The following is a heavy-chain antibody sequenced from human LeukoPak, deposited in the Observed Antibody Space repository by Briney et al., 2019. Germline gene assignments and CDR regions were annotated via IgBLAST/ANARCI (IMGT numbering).Heavy chain of an antibody. D-gene: IGHD3-16*02. CDR1: GGTFSSYA. CDR3: AREGPSIMITFGGVIVGDAFDI. V-gene: IGHV7-4-1*02. Sequence: ASVKVSCKASGGTFSSYAISWVRQAPGQGLEWMGWINTNTGNPTYAQGFTGRFVFSLDTSVSTAYLQISSLKAEDTAVYYCAREGPSIMITFGGVIVGDAFDIWGQGTMVTVSS. CDR2: INTNTGNP. J-gene: IGHJ3*02.